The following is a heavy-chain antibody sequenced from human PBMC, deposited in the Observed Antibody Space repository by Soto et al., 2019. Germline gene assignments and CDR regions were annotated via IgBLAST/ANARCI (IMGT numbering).Heavy chain of an antibody. CDR1: GGSISSYY. Sequence: SETLSLTCTVSGGSISSYYWSWIRQPPGKGLEWIGYIYYSGSTNYNPSLKSRVTISVDTSKNQFSLRLSSVTAADTAVYYCARDGPNHMDVWGKGTTVTVSS. V-gene: IGHV4-59*01. CDR3: ARDGPNHMDV. CDR2: IYYSGST. J-gene: IGHJ6*03.